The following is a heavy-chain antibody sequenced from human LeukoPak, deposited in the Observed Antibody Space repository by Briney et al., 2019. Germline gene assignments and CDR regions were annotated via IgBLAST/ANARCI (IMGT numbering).Heavy chain of an antibody. CDR1: GFPFSSYE. J-gene: IGHJ3*02. CDR3: ARKYYYGSGSYYKDAFDI. V-gene: IGHV3-48*03. CDR2: ISSSGSTI. D-gene: IGHD3-10*01. Sequence: GGSLSLSCAASGFPFSSYEMHWVRQAPGKGLEWVSYISSSGSTIYYADSVKGRFTNSRDNAKNSLYLQMNSLRAEDTAVYYCARKYYYGSGSYYKDAFDIWGQGTMVTVSS.